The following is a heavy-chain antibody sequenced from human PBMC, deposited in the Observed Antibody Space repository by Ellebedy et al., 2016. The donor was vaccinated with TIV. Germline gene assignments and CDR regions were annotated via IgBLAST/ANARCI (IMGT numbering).Heavy chain of an antibody. V-gene: IGHV4-39*07. J-gene: IGHJ3*02. CDR3: ARDLAYYDILTGYYSDAFDI. CDR2: IYYSGST. Sequence: SETLSLXXTVSGGSISSSSYYWGWIRQPPGKGLEWIGSIYYSGSTYYNPSLKSRVTISVDTSKNQFSLKLSSVTAADTAVYYCARDLAYYDILTGYYSDAFDIWGQGTMVTVSS. CDR1: GGSISSSSYY. D-gene: IGHD3-9*01.